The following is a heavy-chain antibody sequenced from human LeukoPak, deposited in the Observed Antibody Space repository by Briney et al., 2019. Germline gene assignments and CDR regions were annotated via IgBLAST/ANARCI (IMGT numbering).Heavy chain of an antibody. V-gene: IGHV3-23*01. J-gene: IGHJ4*02. Sequence: GGSLRLSCAASGFTFSSYSMSWVRQAPGKGLEWVSAISGSGGSTYYADSVKGRFTISRDNSKNTLYLQMNSLRAEDTAVYYCARHLDYILADWVYWGQGTLVTVSS. CDR2: ISGSGGST. D-gene: IGHD4-11*01. CDR3: ARHLDYILADWVY. CDR1: GFTFSSYS.